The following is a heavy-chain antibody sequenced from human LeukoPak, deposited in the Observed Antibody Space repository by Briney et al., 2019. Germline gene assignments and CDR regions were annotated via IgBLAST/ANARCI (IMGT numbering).Heavy chain of an antibody. CDR2: ISYDGSNK. Sequence: GGSLRLSCAASGFTFSSYAMHWVRQAPGKGLEWVAVISYDGSNKYYADSVKGRFTISRDNSKNTLYLQMNSLRAEDTAVYYCARYPPVPLYSSSWYGGYFDYWGQGTLVTVPS. J-gene: IGHJ4*02. V-gene: IGHV3-30-3*01. CDR3: ARYPPVPLYSSSWYGGYFDY. CDR1: GFTFSSYA. D-gene: IGHD6-13*01.